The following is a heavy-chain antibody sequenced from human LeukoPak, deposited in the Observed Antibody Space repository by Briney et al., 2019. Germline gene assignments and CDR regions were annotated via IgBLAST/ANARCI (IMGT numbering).Heavy chain of an antibody. CDR2: IYYSGST. V-gene: IGHV4-59*01. Sequence: SETLSLTCTVSGGSISSYYWSWIRQPPGKGLEWIGYIYYSGSTNYNPSLKSRVTISVDTSKNQFSLKLSYVTAADTAVYYCARGFRAFGGVIFDYWGQGTLVTVSS. D-gene: IGHD3-16*01. CDR1: GGSISSYY. J-gene: IGHJ4*02. CDR3: ARGFRAFGGVIFDY.